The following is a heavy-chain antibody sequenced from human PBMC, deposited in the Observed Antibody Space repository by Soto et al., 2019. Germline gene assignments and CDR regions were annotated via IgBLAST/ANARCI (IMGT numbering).Heavy chain of an antibody. D-gene: IGHD2-2*01. CDR3: ARDRPRTYEIPPDIVVVPAAIMTDY. CDR1: GYTFTSYG. J-gene: IGHJ4*02. V-gene: IGHV1-18*01. Sequence: GASVKVSCKASGYTFTSYGISWVRQAPGQGLEWMGWISAYNGNTNDAQKLQGRVTMTTDTSTSTAYMELRSLRSDDTAVYYCARDRPRTYEIPPDIVVVPAAIMTDYWGQGTLVTVSS. CDR2: ISAYNGNT.